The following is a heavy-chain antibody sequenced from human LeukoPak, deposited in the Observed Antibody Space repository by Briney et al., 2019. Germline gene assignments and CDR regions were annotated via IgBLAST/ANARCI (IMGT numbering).Heavy chain of an antibody. J-gene: IGHJ5*02. CDR2: IYHGGST. Sequence: PSETLSLTCTVSGYSISSGYYWGWIRQPPGKGLEWIGSIYHGGSTYYNPSLKSRVTISVDTSKNQFSLKLSSVTAADTAVYYCARAVVVPAAIDWFDPWGQGTLVTVSS. D-gene: IGHD2-2*02. CDR3: ARAVVVPAAIDWFDP. CDR1: GYSISSGYY. V-gene: IGHV4-38-2*02.